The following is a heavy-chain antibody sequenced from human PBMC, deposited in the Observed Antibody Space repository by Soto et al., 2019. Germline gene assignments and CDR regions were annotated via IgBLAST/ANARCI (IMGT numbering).Heavy chain of an antibody. CDR1: GFTFSTYS. CDR2: ISSRSDI. J-gene: IGHJ6*02. D-gene: IGHD2-2*02. V-gene: IGHV3-21*01. Sequence: PGGSLRLSCVGSGFTFSTYSINWVRQAPGKGLEWVSSISSRSDIYYADSVKGRFTISRDNAKNSVSLQMNSLRAEDTAVYDCAREYTAWPLAYGLDVWGQGTTVTVSS. CDR3: AREYTAWPLAYGLDV.